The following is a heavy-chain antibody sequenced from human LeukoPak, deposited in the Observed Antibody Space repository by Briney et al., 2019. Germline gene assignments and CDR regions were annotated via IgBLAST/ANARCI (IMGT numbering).Heavy chain of an antibody. Sequence: PGGSLRLSCAASGFTFSSYDMHWVRQATGKGLEWVSAIGTAGDTYYPGSVKGRFTISRENAKNSLYLQMNSLRAGDTAVYYCARGEIKTDAFDIWGQGTMVTVSS. V-gene: IGHV3-13*01. CDR2: IGTAGDT. CDR3: ARGEIKTDAFDI. D-gene: IGHD5-24*01. CDR1: GFTFSSYD. J-gene: IGHJ3*02.